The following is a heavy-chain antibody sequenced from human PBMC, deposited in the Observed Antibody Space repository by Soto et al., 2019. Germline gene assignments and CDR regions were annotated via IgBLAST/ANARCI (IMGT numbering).Heavy chain of an antibody. D-gene: IGHD3-3*01. CDR1: GFTFTSSA. V-gene: IGHV1-58*02. CDR3: ARVGGMYCDFRSGYHQSPLYGMDV. J-gene: IGHJ6*02. Sequence: SAKVSWKASGFTFTSSAMQWVRQARGQRLEWIGWIVVGSGNTNYAQKFQERVTITRDMSTSTAYMELNSLRAEDTAVYYCARVGGMYCDFRSGYHQSPLYGMDVWGQGTTVTVSS. CDR2: IVVGSGNT.